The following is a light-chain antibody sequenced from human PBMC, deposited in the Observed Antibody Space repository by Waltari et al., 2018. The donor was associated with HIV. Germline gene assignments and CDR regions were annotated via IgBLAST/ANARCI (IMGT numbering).Light chain of an antibody. Sequence: HSVLTQPASMSGSLGQSITISCLGRSNDVGGFTYVSCYQQSPDKAPRLVIYDVSNRPSGVSGRFSGSKSGSAASLTISGLQPEDEADYYCCSYSSSGTVLFGGGTRLTVL. CDR2: DVS. CDR3: CSYSSSGTVL. V-gene: IGLV2-14*03. J-gene: IGLJ2*01. CDR1: SNDVGGFTY.